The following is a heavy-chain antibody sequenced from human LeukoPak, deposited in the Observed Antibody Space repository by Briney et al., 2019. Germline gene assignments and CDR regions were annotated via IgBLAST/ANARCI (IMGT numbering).Heavy chain of an antibody. CDR2: IYHSGST. V-gene: IGHV4-30-2*01. CDR3: AREGGGYFDY. Sequence: SETLSLTCAVYGGSFSGYSWSWIRQPPGKGLEWIGYIYHSGSTYYNPSLKSRVTISVDRSKNQFSLKLSSVTAADTAVYYCAREGGGYFDYWGQGTLVTVSS. D-gene: IGHD3-16*01. CDR1: GGSFSGYS. J-gene: IGHJ4*02.